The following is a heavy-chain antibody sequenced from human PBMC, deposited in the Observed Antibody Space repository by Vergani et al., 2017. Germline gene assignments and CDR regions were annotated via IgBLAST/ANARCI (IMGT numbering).Heavy chain of an antibody. CDR3: AKELAPIAAAGTPFDH. CDR1: GFTFDNYA. V-gene: IGHV3-9*01. CDR2: ISRNSDST. D-gene: IGHD6-13*01. Sequence: VQLVESGGGVVQPGGSLRLSCAASGFTFDNYAMHWVRQTPGKGLEWVSGISRNSDSTGYADPVKGRFTISRDNAKNSLYLQMNSLRVEDTALYYCAKELAPIAAAGTPFDHWGQGTLVTVSS. J-gene: IGHJ4*02.